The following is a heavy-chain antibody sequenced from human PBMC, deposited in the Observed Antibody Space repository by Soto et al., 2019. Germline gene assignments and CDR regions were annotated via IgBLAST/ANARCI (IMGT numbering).Heavy chain of an antibody. V-gene: IGHV4-61*01. J-gene: IGHJ6*02. D-gene: IGHD3-10*01. Sequence: QAQLQESGPGLVKPSETLSLTCTVSGGSVRGGYYYWSWIRQPPGKALEWIGYIDYSGSTNYNPSLRCPVTMSKDTSKNQSSLKLSSVTAADTPVNYCERIVHQDWSLLSNYYYGMDVWGQGTTLTVAS. CDR3: ERIVHQDWSLLSNYYYGMDV. CDR2: IDYSGST. CDR1: GGSVRGGYYY.